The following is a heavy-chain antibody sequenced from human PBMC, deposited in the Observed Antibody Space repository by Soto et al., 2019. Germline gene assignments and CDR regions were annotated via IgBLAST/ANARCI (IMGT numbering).Heavy chain of an antibody. D-gene: IGHD6-19*01. CDR2: ISGSGGST. J-gene: IGHJ4*02. V-gene: IGHV3-23*01. Sequence: EVQLLESGGGLVQPGGSLRLSCAASGFTFSSYAMRWVRQAPGKWLEWVSAISGSGGSTYYADSVKGRFTISRDNSKNTLYLQMNSLRAEDTAVYYCAKDRTRSGWCGFDYWGQGTLVTVSS. CDR3: AKDRTRSGWCGFDY. CDR1: GFTFSSYA.